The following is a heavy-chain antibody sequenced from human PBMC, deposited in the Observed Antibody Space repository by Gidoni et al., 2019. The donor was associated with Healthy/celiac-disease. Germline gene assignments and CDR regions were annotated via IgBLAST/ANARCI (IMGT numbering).Heavy chain of an antibody. D-gene: IGHD3-3*01. CDR1: GYSISSGYY. CDR3: ARGSDFWTNGMDV. CDR2: IYHSGST. J-gene: IGHJ6*02. Sequence: QVQLQESGPGLVKPSETLSLTGDVAGYSISSGYYWGWIRQPPGKGLEWIGSIYHSGSTYYTPSLKSRVTISVDTSKTQFSLKLSSVTAADTAVYYCARGSDFWTNGMDVWGQGTTVTVSS. V-gene: IGHV4-38-2*01.